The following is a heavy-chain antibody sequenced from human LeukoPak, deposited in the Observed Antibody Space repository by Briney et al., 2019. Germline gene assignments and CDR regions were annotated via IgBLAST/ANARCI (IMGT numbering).Heavy chain of an antibody. Sequence: GGSLRLSCAASGFTFSSYAMSWVRQAPGKGLEWVSAISGSGGSTYYADSVKGRFTISRDNSKNTLYLQMNGLRVEDTAVYYCVKAPGIISSSHFDYWGRGTLVTVSS. CDR1: GFTFSSYA. CDR3: VKAPGIISSSHFDY. D-gene: IGHD2-2*01. V-gene: IGHV3-23*01. J-gene: IGHJ4*02. CDR2: ISGSGGST.